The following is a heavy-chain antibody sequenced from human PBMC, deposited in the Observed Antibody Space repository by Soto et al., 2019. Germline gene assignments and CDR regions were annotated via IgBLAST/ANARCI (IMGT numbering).Heavy chain of an antibody. CDR1: EFIFNNAW. CDR2: IKRKTEGGTT. CDR3: TSNSIVTPDYCLDV. D-gene: IGHD1-26*01. Sequence: PVGSLRLSCAASEFIFNNAWMNWVRQAPGKGLEWVGHIKRKTEGGTTDYAAPVKGRFTISRDDSKNMVYLQMNSLRTEDTAVYYCTSNSIVTPDYCLDVWGQGTTVTVSS. J-gene: IGHJ6*02. V-gene: IGHV3-15*01.